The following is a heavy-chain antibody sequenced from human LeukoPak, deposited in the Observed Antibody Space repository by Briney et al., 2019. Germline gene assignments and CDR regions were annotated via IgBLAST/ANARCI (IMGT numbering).Heavy chain of an antibody. CDR2: ITSDGIGT. D-gene: IGHD2-21*02. CDR1: GFTFRTYW. J-gene: IGHJ4*02. V-gene: IGHV3-74*01. Sequence: PGGSLRLSCAASGFTFRTYWMHWVRQAPGKGLVWVSRITSDGIGTSYADSVKGRSTISRDNAKNTLYLQMNSLRAENTAVYYCAREVTGTSYFDYWGQGTLVTVSS. CDR3: AREVTGTSYFDY.